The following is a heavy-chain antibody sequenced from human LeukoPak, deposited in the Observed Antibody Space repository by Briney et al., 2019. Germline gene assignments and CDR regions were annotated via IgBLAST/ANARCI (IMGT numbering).Heavy chain of an antibody. V-gene: IGHV3-11*01. CDR3: ARGDYIVASLEDY. CDR1: GSTLSDHY. CDR2: ISSSGSTI. Sequence: PGGSLRLSCAVSGSTLSDHYMDWVRQAPGKGLEWVSYISSSGSTIYYADSVKGRFTISRDNAKNSLYLQMNSLRAEDTAVYYCARGDYIVASLEDYWGQGTLVTVSS. J-gene: IGHJ4*02. D-gene: IGHD5-12*01.